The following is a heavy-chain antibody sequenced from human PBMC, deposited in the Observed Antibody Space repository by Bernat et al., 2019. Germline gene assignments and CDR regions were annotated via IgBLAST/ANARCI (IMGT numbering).Heavy chain of an antibody. V-gene: IGHV3-11*06. CDR3: ARRYSGYDYCFDY. D-gene: IGHD5-12*01. Sequence: QVQLVESGGGLVKPGGSLRLSCAASGFTFSDYYMSWIRQAPGKGLVWVSYISSSSSYTNYADSVKGRFTISRDNAKNSLYLQMNSRRAEDTAVYYCARRYSGYDYCFDYWGQGTLVTVSS. CDR1: GFTFSDYY. J-gene: IGHJ4*02. CDR2: ISSSSSYT.